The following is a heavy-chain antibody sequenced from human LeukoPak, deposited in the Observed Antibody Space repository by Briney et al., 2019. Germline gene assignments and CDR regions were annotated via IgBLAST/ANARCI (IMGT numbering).Heavy chain of an antibody. D-gene: IGHD1-26*01. CDR2: TSNSDTAR. CDR3: ARGGGSYPFFDY. J-gene: IGHJ4*02. V-gene: IGHV3-48*03. Sequence: GGSLRLSCAASGFTFGIYEMNWVRQAPGKGLEWVSYTSNSDTARYYADSVKGRFTISRDNVKNSLYLQMNSLRAEDTAVYYCARGGGSYPFFDYWGQGTLVTVSS. CDR1: GFTFGIYE.